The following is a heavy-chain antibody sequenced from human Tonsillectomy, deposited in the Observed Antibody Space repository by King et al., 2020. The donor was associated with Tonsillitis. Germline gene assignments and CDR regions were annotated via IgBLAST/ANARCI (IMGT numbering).Heavy chain of an antibody. CDR3: ATYGEYLGWIDP. D-gene: IGHD4-17*01. CDR2: INPNTGGT. J-gene: IGHJ5*02. CDR1: GYTFTGYY. Sequence: QAQLVQSGAEVKKPGASVKVSCKASGYTFTGYYIHWVRQAPGQGLEWMGCINPNTGGTNYAQKFQGRVTMTRDTSISTAYMELSRLTYDDTAVYYCATYGEYLGWIDPWGQGTLVTVSS. V-gene: IGHV1-2*02.